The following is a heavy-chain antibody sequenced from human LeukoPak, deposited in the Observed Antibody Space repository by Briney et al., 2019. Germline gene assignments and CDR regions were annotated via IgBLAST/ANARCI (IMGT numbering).Heavy chain of an antibody. Sequence: ASVKVSCKTSGFTFTGYYMHWVRQAPGQGLEWMGWINPNSGGTNYAQKFQGWVTMTRDTSISTAYMELSRLRSDDTAVYYCARDRPSGYDFGYYYYYGMDVWGQGTTVTVSS. CDR3: ARDRPSGYDFGYYYYYGMDV. V-gene: IGHV1-2*04. CDR1: GFTFTGYY. D-gene: IGHD5-12*01. CDR2: INPNSGGT. J-gene: IGHJ6*02.